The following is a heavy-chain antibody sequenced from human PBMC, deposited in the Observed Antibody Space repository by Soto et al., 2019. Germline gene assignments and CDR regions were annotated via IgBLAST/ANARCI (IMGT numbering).Heavy chain of an antibody. CDR3: ARVMGSGTVGVFDY. CDR1: GFSLSSSGVG. J-gene: IGHJ4*02. CDR2: IYWDNYK. Sequence: QITLKESGPTLVKPTQTLTLTCTFSGFSLSSSGVGVGWIRQPPGKALEWLALIYWDNYKQYSPSLKNRFTITKATSKNQGVLTMTKMEPVDTGTYYCARVMGSGTVGVFDYWGQGTLVTVSS. D-gene: IGHD6-13*01. V-gene: IGHV2-5*02.